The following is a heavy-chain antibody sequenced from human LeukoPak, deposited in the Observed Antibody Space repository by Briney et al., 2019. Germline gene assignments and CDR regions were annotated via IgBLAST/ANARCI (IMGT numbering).Heavy chain of an antibody. Sequence: SETLSLTCTVSGGSISSYYWSWLRQPAGKGLEWIGRIYTSGSTNYNPSLTSRVTMSVDTSKNQFSLKLSSVTAADTAVYYCAREWAPYCSSTSCYGLGYYYYYMDVWGKGTTVTVSS. CDR2: IYTSGST. J-gene: IGHJ6*03. D-gene: IGHD2-2*01. V-gene: IGHV4-4*07. CDR3: AREWAPYCSSTSCYGLGYYYYYMDV. CDR1: GGSISSYY.